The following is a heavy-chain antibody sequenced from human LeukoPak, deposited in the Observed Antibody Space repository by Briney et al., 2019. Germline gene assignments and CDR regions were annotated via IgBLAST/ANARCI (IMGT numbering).Heavy chain of an antibody. CDR2: IKNDGSST. V-gene: IGHV3-74*03. D-gene: IGHD1-26*01. CDR1: GFTFSRYW. J-gene: IGHJ4*02. CDR3: ASALGGQGGH. Sequence: GGSLRLSCAASGFTFSRYWMHWVRQAPGKGLVWVSLIKNDGSSTTYADSVKGRFTISRDNAKNTPFLQMNSLRADDTAIYYCASALGGQGGHWGQGTLVTVSS.